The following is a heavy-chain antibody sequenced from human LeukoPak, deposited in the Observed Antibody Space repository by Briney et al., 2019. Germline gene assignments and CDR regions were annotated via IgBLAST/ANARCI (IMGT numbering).Heavy chain of an antibody. V-gene: IGHV4-31*03. D-gene: IGHD1-14*01. CDR3: AREVNLPGLNNWFDP. Sequence: SETLSLTCTVSGGSISSGGYYWSWIRQHPGMGLEWIGYIYYSGSTYYNPSLKSRVTISVDTSKNQFSLKLSSVTAADTAVYYCAREVNLPGLNNWFDPCGQGTLVTVSS. CDR1: GGSISSGGYY. J-gene: IGHJ5*02. CDR2: IYYSGST.